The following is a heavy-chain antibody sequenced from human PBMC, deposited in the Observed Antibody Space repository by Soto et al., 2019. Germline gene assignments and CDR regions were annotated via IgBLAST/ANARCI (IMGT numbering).Heavy chain of an antibody. V-gene: IGHV4-4*02. CDR2: IYHSGST. CDR3: ARVNYDFWSGSRWFDP. J-gene: IGHJ5*02. D-gene: IGHD3-3*01. Sequence: SETLSLTCAVSGGSISSSNWWSWVRQPPGKGLEWIGEIYHSGSTNYNPSLKSRVTISVDKSKNQFSLKLSSVTAADTAVYYCARVNYDFWSGSRWFDPWGQGTLVTVSS. CDR1: GGSISSSNW.